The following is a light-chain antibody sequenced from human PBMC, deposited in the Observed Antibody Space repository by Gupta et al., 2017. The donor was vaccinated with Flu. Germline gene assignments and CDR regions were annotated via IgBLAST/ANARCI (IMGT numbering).Light chain of an antibody. V-gene: IGKV3-15*01. CDR1: QSVGSN. CDR2: GAS. Sequence: ETQVTQSPATLSVSPGDRVTLSCWASQSVGSNLAWYQQKPGQTPRLLIYGASRRATGIPARFSGSGSGTDFTLTITSLQSEDFAVYYCQQYNNWPLLTFGGGTKVEI. J-gene: IGKJ4*01. CDR3: QQYNNWPLLT.